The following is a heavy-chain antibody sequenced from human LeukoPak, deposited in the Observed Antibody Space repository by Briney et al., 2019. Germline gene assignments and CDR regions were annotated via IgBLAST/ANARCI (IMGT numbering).Heavy chain of an antibody. V-gene: IGHV3-30-3*01. D-gene: IGHD3-22*01. Sequence: GGSLRLSCAASGFTFSSYAMHWVRQAPGKGLEWVAGISYDGSNKYYADSVKGRFTISRDNSKNTLYLQMNSLRAADTAVYYCAREVVTYYYDSSGYSGDAFDIWGQGTMVTVSS. CDR1: GFTFSSYA. CDR2: ISYDGSNK. CDR3: AREVVTYYYDSSGYSGDAFDI. J-gene: IGHJ3*02.